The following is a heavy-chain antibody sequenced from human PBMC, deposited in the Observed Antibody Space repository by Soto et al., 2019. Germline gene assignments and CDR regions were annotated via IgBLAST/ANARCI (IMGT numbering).Heavy chain of an antibody. CDR1: GFTFSDYT. CDR2: ISASGYAT. D-gene: IGHD2-2*02. Sequence: LRLSCAASGFTFSDYTMNWVRQAPGKGLEWVSSISASGYATYYAESVKGRFTISRDNSKSTLDLQMNSLRVEDTAVYYCAKGPAAIKSWFDPWGQGTQVTVSS. CDR3: AKGPAAIKSWFDP. J-gene: IGHJ5*02. V-gene: IGHV3-23*01.